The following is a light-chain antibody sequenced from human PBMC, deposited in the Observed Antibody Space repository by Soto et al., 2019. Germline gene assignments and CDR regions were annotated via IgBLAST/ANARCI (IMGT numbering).Light chain of an antibody. Sequence: QSALTQPPSASGSPGQSVTISCTGTSSDVGGYNFVSWYQQHPGKAPKLMIYEVSKRPSGVPDRFSGSKSGSTASLTVSGLQAEDDADYYCSSYAGGNNLVFGGGTQLTVL. CDR2: EVS. V-gene: IGLV2-8*01. CDR1: SSDVGGYNF. CDR3: SSYAGGNNLV. J-gene: IGLJ7*01.